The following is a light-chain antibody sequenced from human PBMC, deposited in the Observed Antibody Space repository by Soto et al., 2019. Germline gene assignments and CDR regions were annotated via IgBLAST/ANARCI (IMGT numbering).Light chain of an antibody. CDR2: GAS. CDR3: QQYGRSPTT. CDR1: QSVSSSY. V-gene: IGKV3-20*01. Sequence: EIVLTQSPGTLSLSPGERATLSCRASQSVSSSYLAWCQQKPGQAPRLLIYGASSRATGIPDRFSGSGSGTDFTLTISRLEPEDFAVYYCQQYGRSPTTFGQGTKVDIK. J-gene: IGKJ1*01.